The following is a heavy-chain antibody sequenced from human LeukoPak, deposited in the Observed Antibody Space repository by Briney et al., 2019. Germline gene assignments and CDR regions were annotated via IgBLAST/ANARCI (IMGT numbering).Heavy chain of an antibody. CDR3: TRDFGRSSYYFDF. CDR2: ISSSGSTI. CDR1: GFTFRSYE. V-gene: IGHV3-48*03. D-gene: IGHD3-3*01. J-gene: IGHJ4*02. Sequence: GGSLRLSCAGSGFTFRSYEMNWVRQAPGKGLEWVSYISSSGSTIYYADSVRGRVTISRDNAENSLFLQMNRLRVEDTAVYYCTRDFGRSSYYFDFWGQGTLVTVSS.